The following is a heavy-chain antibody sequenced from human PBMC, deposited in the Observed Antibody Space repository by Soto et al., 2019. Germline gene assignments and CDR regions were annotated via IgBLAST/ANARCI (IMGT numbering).Heavy chain of an antibody. D-gene: IGHD6-19*01. Sequence: QITLKESGPTLVKPTQTLTLTCTFSGFSLSTSGVGVGWIRQPPGKALEWLALIYWDDDKRYSPSLKSRLTITKATSKNPVVLTMTNMDPVDTATYYCAHNGIGPYSSGRYPQGSWFDPCGQGTLVTVSS. CDR3: AHNGIGPYSSGRYPQGSWFDP. J-gene: IGHJ5*02. V-gene: IGHV2-5*02. CDR1: GFSLSTSGVG. CDR2: IYWDDDK.